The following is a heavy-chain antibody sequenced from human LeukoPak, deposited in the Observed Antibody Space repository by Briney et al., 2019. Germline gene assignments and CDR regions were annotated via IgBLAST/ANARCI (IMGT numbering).Heavy chain of an antibody. CDR3: ARDSSSWFGWFDP. V-gene: IGHV4-30-4*01. D-gene: IGHD6-13*01. Sequence: TLSLTCTVSGGSISSYYWSWIRQPPGKGLEWIGYIYYSGSTYYNPSLKSRVTISVDTSKNQFSLKLSSVTAADTAVYYCARDSSSWFGWFDPWGQGTLVTVSS. CDR1: GGSISSYY. J-gene: IGHJ5*02. CDR2: IYYSGST.